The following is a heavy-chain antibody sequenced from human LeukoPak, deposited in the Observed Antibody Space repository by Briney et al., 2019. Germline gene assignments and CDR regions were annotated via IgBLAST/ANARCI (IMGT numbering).Heavy chain of an antibody. D-gene: IGHD1-26*01. Sequence: GGSLRLSCAASGFTFDDYGMSWLRHAPGKGLELVSGINWNGGSTGYADSVKGRFTISRDNAKNSLYLQMNSLRAEDTALYYSARYSGSYYNRDYYYYMDVWGKGTTVTVSS. CDR3: ARYSGSYYNRDYYYYMDV. CDR1: GFTFDDYG. J-gene: IGHJ6*03. V-gene: IGHV3-20*04. CDR2: INWNGGST.